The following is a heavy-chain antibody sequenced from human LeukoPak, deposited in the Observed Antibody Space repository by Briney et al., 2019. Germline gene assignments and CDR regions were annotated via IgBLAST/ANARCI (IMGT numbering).Heavy chain of an antibody. V-gene: IGHV3-30*04. J-gene: IGHJ4*02. CDR1: GFTFSSYA. Sequence: QTGGFLRLSCAASGFTFSSYAMHWVRPAPGKGLEWVAVISYDGSNKYYADSVKGRFTISRDNSKDTLYLQMNSLRAEDTAVYYCAGPAGGSATPYYFDYWGQGTLVTVSS. CDR2: ISYDGSNK. D-gene: IGHD2-15*01. CDR3: AGPAGGSATPYYFDY.